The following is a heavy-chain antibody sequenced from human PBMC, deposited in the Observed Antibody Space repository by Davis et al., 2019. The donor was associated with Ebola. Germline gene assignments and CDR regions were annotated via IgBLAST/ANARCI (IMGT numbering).Heavy chain of an antibody. CDR3: ATTQWLREFDN. V-gene: IGHV3-53*05. D-gene: IGHD6-19*01. J-gene: IGHJ4*02. CDR2: IYDHST. CDR1: GSTVTTNH. Sequence: GGSLRLSCVVPGSTVTTNHMSWVRQAAWMGVAWVSVIYDHSTAYADSVRGRFIISRDKSNNTLYLEMNSLRVDDTAVYYCATTQWLREFDNWGQGTLVTVSS.